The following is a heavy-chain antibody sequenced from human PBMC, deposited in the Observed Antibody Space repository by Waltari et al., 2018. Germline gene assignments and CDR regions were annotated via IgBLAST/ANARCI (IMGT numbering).Heavy chain of an antibody. Sequence: EVQLVESGGGLVQPGGSLRLSCAASGFTFSSYWMSWVRQAPGKGLEWVANIKQDGSEKYYVDSVTGRFTISRDNAKNSLYLQMNSLRAEDTAVYYCARARITMVRGVTLDAFDIWGQGTMVTVSS. CDR3: ARARITMVRGVTLDAFDI. D-gene: IGHD3-10*01. V-gene: IGHV3-7*01. CDR2: IKQDGSEK. CDR1: GFTFSSYW. J-gene: IGHJ3*02.